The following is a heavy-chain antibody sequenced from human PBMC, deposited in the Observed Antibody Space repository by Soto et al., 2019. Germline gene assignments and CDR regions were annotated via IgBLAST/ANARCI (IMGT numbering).Heavy chain of an antibody. CDR3: ARGRVEGSASL. Sequence: QVQLVESGGGLVKPGGSLRLSCAASGFTFSDYYMSWIRQAPGKGLEWVSYISSSSSYTNYADSAKGRFTISRDNAKNSLYLQMNSLRAEDTAVYYCARGRVEGSASLWGQGTLVTVSS. CDR2: ISSSSSYT. D-gene: IGHD3-10*01. J-gene: IGHJ4*02. V-gene: IGHV3-11*06. CDR1: GFTFSDYY.